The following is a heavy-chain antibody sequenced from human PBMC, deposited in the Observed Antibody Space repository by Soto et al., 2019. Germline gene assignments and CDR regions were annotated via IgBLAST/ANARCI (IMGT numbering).Heavy chain of an antibody. D-gene: IGHD4-17*01. Sequence: ASVKVSCKASGYTFTSYDINWVRQATGQGLEWMGWMNPNSGNTGYAQKFQGRVTMTRNTSISTAYMELSSLRSEDTAVYYCARDDYRLNWFDPWGQGTLVTVSS. CDR1: GYTFTSYD. CDR2: MNPNSGNT. J-gene: IGHJ5*02. CDR3: ARDDYRLNWFDP. V-gene: IGHV1-8*01.